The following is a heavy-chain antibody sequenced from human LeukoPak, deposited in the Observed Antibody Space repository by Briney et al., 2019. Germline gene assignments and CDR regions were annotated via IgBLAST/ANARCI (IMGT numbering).Heavy chain of an antibody. V-gene: IGHV4-59*01. D-gene: IGHD6-13*01. Sequence: SETLSLTCTVSGGSITSDYWSWIRQSPGEEPEWIGYFYYGGTTYYNPSLKSRVTISVDTSKSQFSLRLTSVTAADTAVYYCATKQLHHAFDIWGQGTMVTVSS. CDR2: FYYGGTT. J-gene: IGHJ3*02. CDR1: GGSITSDY. CDR3: ATKQLHHAFDI.